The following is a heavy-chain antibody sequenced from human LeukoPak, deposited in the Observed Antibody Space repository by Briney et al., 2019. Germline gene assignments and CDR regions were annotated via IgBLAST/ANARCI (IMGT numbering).Heavy chain of an antibody. Sequence: GGSLRLSCAASGFTFSNYAMHWVRQAPGKGLEWVAVISYDGSNKYDADSVKGRFTISRDNSKNTLYLQMNSLRAKDTAVYYCARDVHYDSSGSFDYWGQGTLVSVSS. V-gene: IGHV3-30*04. CDR2: ISYDGSNK. D-gene: IGHD3-22*01. CDR1: GFTFSNYA. J-gene: IGHJ4*02. CDR3: ARDVHYDSSGSFDY.